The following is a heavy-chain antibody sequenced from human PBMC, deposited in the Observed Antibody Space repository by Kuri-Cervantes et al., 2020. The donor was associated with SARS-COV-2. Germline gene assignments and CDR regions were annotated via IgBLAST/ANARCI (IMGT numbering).Heavy chain of an antibody. CDR3: ARGSKQKYSGSYLGRFDY. CDR1: GYTVTSYY. V-gene: IGHV1-46*01. CDR2: INPSGGST. Sequence: ASVKVSCKASGYTVTSYYMHWVRQAPGQGLEWMGIINPSGGSTSYAQKFQGRVTMTRDTSTSTVYMELSSLRSEDTAVYYCARGSKQKYSGSYLGRFDYWGQGTLVTVSS. D-gene: IGHD1-26*01. J-gene: IGHJ4*02.